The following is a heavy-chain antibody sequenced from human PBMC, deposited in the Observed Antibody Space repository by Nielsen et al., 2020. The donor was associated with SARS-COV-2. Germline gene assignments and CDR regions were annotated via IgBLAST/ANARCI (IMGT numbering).Heavy chain of an antibody. J-gene: IGHJ4*02. CDR3: ARRDSHSTTWYFDS. D-gene: IGHD6-13*01. CDR1: GFTVSSNY. V-gene: IGHV3-11*03. CDR2: ISGNGAYT. Sequence: GGSLRLSCAASGFTVSSNYMSWVRQAPGKGLEWVSYISGNGAYTNYADSVKGRFTISRDNTKNSLFLQMNSLRAEDAAVYYCARRDSHSTTWYFDSWGQGTLVTVSS.